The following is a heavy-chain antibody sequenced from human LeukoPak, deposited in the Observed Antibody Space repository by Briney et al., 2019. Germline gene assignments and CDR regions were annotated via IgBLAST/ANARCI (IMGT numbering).Heavy chain of an antibody. CDR3: ARGLWFGDENPPYFDY. CDR1: AYSISSGYY. V-gene: IGHV4-38-2*02. CDR2: IHHTGYT. Sequence: SETLSLTCSVSAYSISSGYYWGWIRQPPGKGLEWIGSIHHTGYTFYNPSVKSRITISVETSKNQFSLKLSSVTAADTAMYYCARGLWFGDENPPYFDYWGQGILVTVSS. J-gene: IGHJ4*02. D-gene: IGHD3-10*01.